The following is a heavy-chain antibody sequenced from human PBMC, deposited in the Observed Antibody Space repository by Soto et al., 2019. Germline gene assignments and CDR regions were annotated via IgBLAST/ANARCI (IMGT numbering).Heavy chain of an antibody. CDR1: GFTFDDYA. V-gene: IGHV3-9*01. Sequence: GGSLRLSCAASGFTFDDYAMHWVRQAPGKGLEWVSGISWNSGSIGYADSVKGRFTISRDNAKNSLYLQMNSLRAEDTDLYYCPKGNPYYGMDVWGQGTTATVSS. CDR2: ISWNSGSI. CDR3: PKGNPYYGMDV. J-gene: IGHJ6*02.